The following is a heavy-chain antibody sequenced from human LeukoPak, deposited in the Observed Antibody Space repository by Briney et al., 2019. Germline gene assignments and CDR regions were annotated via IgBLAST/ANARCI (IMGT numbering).Heavy chain of an antibody. CDR3: ARGLGDYNTDWFPVSGY. D-gene: IGHD3-9*01. CDR2: MNPGSGDT. J-gene: IGHJ4*02. CDR1: GYTFTSYD. V-gene: IGHV1-8*02. Sequence: ASVKVSCKASGYTFTSYDINRVRQATGQGLEWMGWMNPGSGDTAYAQKFQGRVTMTRDTSMSTAYMELSSLGSEDTAIYYCARGLGDYNTDWFPVSGYWGQGTPVTVSS.